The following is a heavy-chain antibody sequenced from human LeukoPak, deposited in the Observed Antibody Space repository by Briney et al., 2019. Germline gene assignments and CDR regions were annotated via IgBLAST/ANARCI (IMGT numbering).Heavy chain of an antibody. CDR3: ARGRVAVAGTTPFDY. CDR2: ISSSTNTI. D-gene: IGHD6-19*01. J-gene: IGHJ4*02. CDR1: GFTFSTYS. V-gene: IGHV3-48*02. Sequence: GGSLRLSCAASGFTFSTYSMNWVRQAPGKGLEWVSYISSSTNTIYYADSVKGRFTISRDNAKNSLYLQVNSLRDDDTALYYCARGRVAVAGTTPFDYWGQGTLVTVSS.